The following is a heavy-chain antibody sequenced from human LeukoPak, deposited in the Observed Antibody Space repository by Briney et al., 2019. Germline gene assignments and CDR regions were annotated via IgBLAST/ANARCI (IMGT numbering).Heavy chain of an antibody. CDR1: GGAITNYY. V-gene: IGHV4-59*01. CDR3: ARDAGHQLSRRYYYAMDV. J-gene: IGHJ6*02. Sequence: SETLSLTCGVSGGAITNYYWNWIRQAPGKGLEWLGYIYYTGSTTYNPSVKSRITISLDTSKKQISLKLRSVTAADTAVYYCARDAGHQLSRRYYYAMDVWGQGTTVTVSS. D-gene: IGHD2-2*01. CDR2: IYYTGST.